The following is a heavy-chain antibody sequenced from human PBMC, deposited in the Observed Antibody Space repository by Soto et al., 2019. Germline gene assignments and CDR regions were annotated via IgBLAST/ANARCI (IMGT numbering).Heavy chain of an antibody. J-gene: IGHJ6*02. Sequence: GESLKISCKGSGYSFTSYWIGWVRQMPGKGLEWMGIIYPGDSDTRYSPSFQGQVTISADMSISTAYLQWSSLKASDTAMYYCARCYSSSSWYVGHYYYYGMDVWGQGTTVTVSS. CDR3: ARCYSSSSWYVGHYYYYGMDV. CDR2: IYPGDSDT. CDR1: GYSFTSYW. V-gene: IGHV5-51*01. D-gene: IGHD6-13*01.